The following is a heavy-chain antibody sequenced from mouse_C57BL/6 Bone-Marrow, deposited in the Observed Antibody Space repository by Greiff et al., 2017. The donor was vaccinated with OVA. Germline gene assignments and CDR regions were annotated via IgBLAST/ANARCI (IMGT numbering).Heavy chain of an antibody. V-gene: IGHV3-6*01. CDR2: ISYDGSN. J-gene: IGHJ3*01. D-gene: IGHD2-12*01. CDR1: GYSITSGYY. Sequence: EVKVEESGPGLVKPSQSLSLTCSVTGYSITSGYYWKWIRQFPGNKLEWMGYISYDGSNNYNPSLKNRISITRDTSKNQFFLKLNSVTTEDTATYYCATSLRREAYWGQGTLVTVSA. CDR3: ATSLRREAY.